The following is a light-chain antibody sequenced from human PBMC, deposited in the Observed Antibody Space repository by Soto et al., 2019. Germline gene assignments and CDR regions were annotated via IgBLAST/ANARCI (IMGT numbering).Light chain of an antibody. CDR1: QRVSSY. Sequence: EIVLTQSPATLSLSPGERATLSCRASQRVSSYLAWYQQKPGQAPRLLIYDASNRATGIPARFSGSGSRTDFTLTISSREPEDFAVYYCQQRSNWPLTFGGGTKVEIK. V-gene: IGKV3-11*01. J-gene: IGKJ4*01. CDR2: DAS. CDR3: QQRSNWPLT.